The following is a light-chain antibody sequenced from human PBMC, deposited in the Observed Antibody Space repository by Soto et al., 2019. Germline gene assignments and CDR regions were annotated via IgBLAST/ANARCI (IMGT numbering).Light chain of an antibody. CDR3: QQTYSNPRT. CDR1: QSVSSN. J-gene: IGKJ1*01. Sequence: EIVMTQSPATLSVSPGERATLSCMASQSVSSNLAWYQQKPGQAPRLLIYGASSRATGIPDRFSGSASGTDFTLTISSLQPEDSATYYCQQTYSNPRTFGQGTQGGYQ. CDR2: GAS. V-gene: IGKV3D-15*01.